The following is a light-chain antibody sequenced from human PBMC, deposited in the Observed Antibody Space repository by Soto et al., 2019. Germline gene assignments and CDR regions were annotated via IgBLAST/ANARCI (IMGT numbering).Light chain of an antibody. CDR3: QQYNNWPGLT. V-gene: IGKV3-15*01. J-gene: IGKJ4*01. CDR1: QRVSSN. CDR2: GAS. Sequence: EIVMTQSPATLSVSPGERATVSCRASQRVSSNLAWYQQKPGQAPRLLIYGASTRATGIPARFSGSGSGTEFTLTIRSLQSEDFAVYYCQQYNNWPGLTFGGGTKVEIK.